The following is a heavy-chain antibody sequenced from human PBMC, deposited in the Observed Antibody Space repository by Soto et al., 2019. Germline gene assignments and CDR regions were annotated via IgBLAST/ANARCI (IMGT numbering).Heavy chain of an antibody. CDR2: INPSGGST. CDR1: GYTFSSYD. D-gene: IGHD1-26*01. Sequence: AAPVKVSCKASGYTFSSYDMHWVRQATGQGLEWMGIINPSGGSTSYAQKFQGRVTMTRDTSTSTVYMELSSLRSEDTAVYYCARDLIVGATTPWCDYYYYGMGVWGQGTTVTVPS. CDR3: ARDLIVGATTPWCDYYYYGMGV. J-gene: IGHJ6*02. V-gene: IGHV1-46*01.